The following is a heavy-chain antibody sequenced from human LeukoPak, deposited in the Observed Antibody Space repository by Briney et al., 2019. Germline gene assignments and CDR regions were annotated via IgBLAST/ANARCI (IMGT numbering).Heavy chain of an antibody. V-gene: IGHV3-21*01. D-gene: IGHD2-15*01. J-gene: IGHJ4*02. Sequence: GGSLRLSCAASGFTFSSYSMNWVRQAPGKGLEWVSSISSSSSSYIYYADSVKGRFTISRDNAKNSLYLQMNSLRAEDTAVYYCARDVCSGGSCYGRWGQGTLVTVSS. CDR3: ARDVCSGGSCYGR. CDR1: GFTFSSYS. CDR2: ISSSSSSYI.